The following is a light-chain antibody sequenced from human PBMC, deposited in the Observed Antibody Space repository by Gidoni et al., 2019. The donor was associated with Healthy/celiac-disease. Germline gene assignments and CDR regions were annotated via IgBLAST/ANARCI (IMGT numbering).Light chain of an antibody. V-gene: IGKV3-20*01. CDR3: QQYGSSRTWT. J-gene: IGKJ1*01. CDR1: QSVSSSY. CDR2: GAS. Sequence: EIVLTQSPGTLSLSPGERATLSCRASQSVSSSYLAWYQQKPGQAPRLLIYGASSRATGIPDRFRGSGPGTDFTLTISRLEPEDFAVYYCQQYGSSRTWTFGQGTKVEIK.